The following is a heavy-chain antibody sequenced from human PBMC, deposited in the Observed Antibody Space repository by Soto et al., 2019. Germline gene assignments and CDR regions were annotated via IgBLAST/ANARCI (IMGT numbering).Heavy chain of an antibody. Sequence: QVQLQESGPGLVKPSETLSLTCTVSGGSVSSGSYYWSWIRQPPGKGLEWIGYIYYSGSTNYNPSLKRRVTISVDTSKNQLSLKLSSMTAADTAVYYCARAYYSPWFDPWGQGTLVTVSS. CDR2: IYYSGST. J-gene: IGHJ5*02. CDR3: ARAYYSPWFDP. CDR1: GGSVSSGSYY. D-gene: IGHD3-10*01. V-gene: IGHV4-61*01.